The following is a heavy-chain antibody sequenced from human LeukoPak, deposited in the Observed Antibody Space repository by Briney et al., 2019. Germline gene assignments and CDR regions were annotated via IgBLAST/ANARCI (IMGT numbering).Heavy chain of an antibody. CDR1: LYTFTGYY. Sequence: GASVKVSCKASLYTFTGYYMHWVRQAPGQGLEWMGWINPNSGDTNYAQKFQGRVAMTRDPSISTAYMELRWLTSDDTAVYYCARVVPARATACDIWGQGTMVTVSS. D-gene: IGHD2-2*01. V-gene: IGHV1-2*02. CDR2: INPNSGDT. CDR3: ARVVPARATACDI. J-gene: IGHJ3*02.